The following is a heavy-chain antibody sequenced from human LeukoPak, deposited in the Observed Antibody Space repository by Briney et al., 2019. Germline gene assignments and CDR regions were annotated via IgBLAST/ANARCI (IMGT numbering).Heavy chain of an antibody. V-gene: IGHV1-2*02. D-gene: IGHD6-13*01. CDR3: ARDRLSLSSPGYYYYGMDV. CDR2: INPSSGGT. J-gene: IGHJ6*02. CDR1: GYTFTGHY. Sequence: ASVKVSWKASGYTFTGHYIQWVRQAPGQGLEWMGWINPSSGGTKYAQRFQGRVTITRDTSINTAYMEMTRLKSDDTAVYYCARDRLSLSSPGYYYYGMDVWGHGTKVTVSS.